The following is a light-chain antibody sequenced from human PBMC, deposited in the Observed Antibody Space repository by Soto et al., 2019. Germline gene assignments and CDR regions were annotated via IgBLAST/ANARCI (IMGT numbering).Light chain of an antibody. V-gene: IGKV1-27*01. CDR2: TSS. CDR3: QKYNSALT. CDR1: QGIGNY. Sequence: DIQMTQSPSSLSASVGDRVTITCRASQGIGNYLAWYQQKPGKVPKLLIYTSSTLQSGVPSRFSGSGSGTDFTLTISSLQPEDVATYYCQKYNSALTFGQGTRLEIK. J-gene: IGKJ5*01.